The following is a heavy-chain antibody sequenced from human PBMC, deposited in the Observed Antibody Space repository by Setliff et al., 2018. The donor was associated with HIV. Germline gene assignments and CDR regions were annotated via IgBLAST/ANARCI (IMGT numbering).Heavy chain of an antibody. CDR3: ARLCIAAAGTRSIPWYFDL. CDR1: GGSISSYY. J-gene: IGHJ2*01. V-gene: IGHV4-59*08. CDR2: IYYSGST. Sequence: LSLTCTVSGGSISSYYWSWIRQPPGKGLEWIGYIYYSGSTNYNPSLKRRVTISVDTSKNQFSLKLSSVTAADTAVYYCARLCIAAAGTRSIPWYFDLWGRGTLVTVSS. D-gene: IGHD6-13*01.